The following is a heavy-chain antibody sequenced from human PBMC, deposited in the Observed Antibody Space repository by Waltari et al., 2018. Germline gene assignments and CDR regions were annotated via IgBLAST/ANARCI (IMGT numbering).Heavy chain of an antibody. Sequence: QVQLVQSGTEVKKPGASVKVSCKASGYTFTDYNVHWMRQAPGQGLEWMGWITPNSGDIIYAQKFQGRVTMTRDTSIRTAYMDMRSLTSDDTAVYYCARGFCSGGTCYGGGWGQGTLVTVSS. CDR1: GYTFTDYN. V-gene: IGHV1-2*02. J-gene: IGHJ4*02. D-gene: IGHD2-15*01. CDR3: ARGFCSGGTCYGGG. CDR2: ITPNSGDI.